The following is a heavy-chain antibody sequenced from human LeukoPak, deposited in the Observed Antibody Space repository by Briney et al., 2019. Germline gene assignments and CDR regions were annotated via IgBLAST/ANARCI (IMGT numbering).Heavy chain of an antibody. D-gene: IGHD2-2*01. CDR2: VNPNNGVP. CDR1: GYTFTGYY. J-gene: IGHJ5*02. CDR3: AREVGYSSSYYGRFDP. Sequence: ASVKVSCKASGYTFTGYYMHWVRQAPGQGLEWMGRVNPNNGVPNYAQKFQGRVTMTRDTAISAAYMELSSLRSDDTAVDFCAREVGYSSSYYGRFDPWGQGTLVTVSS. V-gene: IGHV1-2*06.